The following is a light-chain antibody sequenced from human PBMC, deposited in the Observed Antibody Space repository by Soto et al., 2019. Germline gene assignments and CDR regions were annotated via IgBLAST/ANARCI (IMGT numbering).Light chain of an antibody. V-gene: IGLV3-21*02. Sequence: SYELTQPPSVSVAPGQTASITCGGNVIGSISVHWYQQKPGQAPVLVIFDDSDRPSGIPERFSGSNSRNTATLTISRVEAGDEADYYCQLLDSSSDHVIFGGWPQVTVL. CDR3: QLLDSSSDHVI. CDR1: VIGSIS. J-gene: IGLJ2*01. CDR2: DDS.